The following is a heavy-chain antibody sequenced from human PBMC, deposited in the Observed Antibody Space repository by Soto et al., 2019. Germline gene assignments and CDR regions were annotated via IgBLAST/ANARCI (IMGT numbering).Heavy chain of an antibody. V-gene: IGHV3-53*01. J-gene: IGHJ3*02. D-gene: IGHD3-10*01. CDR2: LYDLDGT. CDR1: GFTVSGKKY. Sequence: GGSLRLSCAAFGFTVSGKKYVAWVRQAPGEGLEWVSALYDLDGTYYADSVKGRFTTSSDSSRTTVYLQMNDPRPDDTAVYSCATWHLREHAYDIWGQGTTVTVSS. CDR3: ATWHLREHAYDI.